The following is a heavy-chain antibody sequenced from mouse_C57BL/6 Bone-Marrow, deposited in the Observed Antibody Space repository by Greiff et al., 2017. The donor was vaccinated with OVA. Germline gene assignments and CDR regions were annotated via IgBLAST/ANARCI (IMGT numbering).Heavy chain of an antibody. Sequence: QVQLQQPGAELVKPGASVKLSCKASGYTFTSYWMQWVKQRPGQGLEWIGEIDPSDSYTNYNQKFKGKATLTVDTSSSTAYMQLSSLTSEDSAVYYCARRDYYVSSYWYFDVWGTGTTVTVSS. CDR3: ARRDYYVSSYWYFDV. V-gene: IGHV1-50*01. CDR2: IDPSDSYT. D-gene: IGHD1-1*01. CDR1: GYTFTSYW. J-gene: IGHJ1*03.